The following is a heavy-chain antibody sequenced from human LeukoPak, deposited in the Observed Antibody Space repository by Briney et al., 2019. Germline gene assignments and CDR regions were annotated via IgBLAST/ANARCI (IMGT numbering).Heavy chain of an antibody. CDR1: GFTFSDYY. CDR2: IKQDGSEK. Sequence: PGGSLRLSCAASGFTFSDYYMSWIRQAPGKGLEWVANIKQDGSEKYYVDSVKGRFTISRDNAKNSLYLQMNSLRAEDTAVYYCARDLSRYYNDYCGQGTLVTVSS. V-gene: IGHV3-7*01. CDR3: ARDLSRYYNDY. J-gene: IGHJ4*02.